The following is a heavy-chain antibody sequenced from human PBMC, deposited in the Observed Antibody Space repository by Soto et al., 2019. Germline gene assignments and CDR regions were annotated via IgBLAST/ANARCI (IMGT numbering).Heavy chain of an antibody. D-gene: IGHD3-22*01. CDR1: GGSFSGHS. CDR3: STRAYDTNGYYRFDP. Sequence: QVQLQQWGAGLLKPSETLSLTCAVYGGSFSGHSWTWIRQSPGKGLEWIGDINHSGRVNYSPSLKSPVTISLDTSKHQFSLTLSAVTAADTAMYYCSTRAYDTNGYYRFDPWGQGTLVTVSS. CDR2: INHSGRV. J-gene: IGHJ5*01. V-gene: IGHV4-34*01.